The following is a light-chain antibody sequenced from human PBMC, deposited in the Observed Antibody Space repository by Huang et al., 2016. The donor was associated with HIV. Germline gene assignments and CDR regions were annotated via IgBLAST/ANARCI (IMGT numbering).Light chain of an antibody. V-gene: IGKV3-15*01. J-gene: IGKJ3*01. CDR1: QSVSSN. Sequence: EIVITQSPATLSVSPGERATLSCRASQSVSSNLAWYQQKPGQAPRLLFYGASTRATDIPARFSGSGSGTEFTLTISSLQSEDFAVYYCQHYNNWPEFTFGPGTKVDIK. CDR3: QHYNNWPEFT. CDR2: GAS.